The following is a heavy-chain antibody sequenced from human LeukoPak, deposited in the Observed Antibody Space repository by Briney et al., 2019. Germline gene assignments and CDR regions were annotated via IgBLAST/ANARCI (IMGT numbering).Heavy chain of an antibody. J-gene: IGHJ4*02. V-gene: IGHV3-30*02. Sequence: GGSLRLSCAASGFTFSSYGMHWVRQAPGKGLDWVAFIHHDGSNKYYADSVRGRFTISRDNSKNTLYLQMNSLRAEDTAVYYCARDYGSGSHNFDYWGQGTLVTVSS. CDR2: IHHDGSNK. D-gene: IGHD3-10*01. CDR1: GFTFSSYG. CDR3: ARDYGSGSHNFDY.